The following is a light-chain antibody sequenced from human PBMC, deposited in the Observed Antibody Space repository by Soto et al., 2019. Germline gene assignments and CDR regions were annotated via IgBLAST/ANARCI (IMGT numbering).Light chain of an antibody. CDR1: NSDVGSYNL. J-gene: IGLJ1*01. CDR2: KGS. V-gene: IGLV2-23*01. CDR3: CSYAGSITFYV. Sequence: SELSRVAYVSSSPGQSIPITKTGTNSDVGSYNLVSWYQQHPGKAPKLVIYKGSERPSGVSNRFSGSKSGNTASLTISGLQAEDEDDYYCCSYAGSITFYVFGTGTKVTVL.